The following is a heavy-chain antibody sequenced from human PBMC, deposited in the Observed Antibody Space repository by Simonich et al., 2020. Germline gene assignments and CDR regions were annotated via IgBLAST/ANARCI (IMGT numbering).Heavy chain of an antibody. D-gene: IGHD7-27*01. Sequence: QVQLVESGGGVVQPGRSLRLSCAASGFTFSSYAMHWVRQAPGKGIEGVAVISYDGSNKYYADSVKGRFTISRDNSKNTLYLQMNSLRAEDTAVYYCARDRNWGWFDPWGQGTLVTVSS. CDR1: GFTFSSYA. CDR3: ARDRNWGWFDP. CDR2: ISYDGSNK. J-gene: IGHJ5*02. V-gene: IGHV3-30*07.